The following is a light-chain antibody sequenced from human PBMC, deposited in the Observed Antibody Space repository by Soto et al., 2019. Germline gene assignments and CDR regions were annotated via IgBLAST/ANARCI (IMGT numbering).Light chain of an antibody. CDR1: QSVSSS. Sequence: EIGMTQSAATLSVSPGERATLSCRASQSVSSSLAWYQQKPGQAPRLLIYGASTRATGIPARFSGIGSGTEFTLTISSLQSEDFAVYYCQQYNNWWTFGQGTKVDIK. J-gene: IGKJ1*01. CDR3: QQYNNWWT. V-gene: IGKV3-15*01. CDR2: GAS.